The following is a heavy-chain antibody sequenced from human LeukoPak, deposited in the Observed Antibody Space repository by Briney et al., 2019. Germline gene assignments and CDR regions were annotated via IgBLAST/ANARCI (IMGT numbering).Heavy chain of an antibody. CDR1: GFTFSGYS. CDR3: ARDRAVKARIGGMDV. D-gene: IGHD4-4*01. J-gene: IGHJ6*02. CDR2: ISESSSHT. V-gene: IGHV3-21*06. Sequence: PGGSLRLSCAASGFTFSGYSISWVRQAPGKGLQWVSYISESSSHTYYADSVKGRFTISRDNAKNSLYLQMNSLRVEDTGIYYCARDRAVKARIGGMDVWGQGTTVIVSS.